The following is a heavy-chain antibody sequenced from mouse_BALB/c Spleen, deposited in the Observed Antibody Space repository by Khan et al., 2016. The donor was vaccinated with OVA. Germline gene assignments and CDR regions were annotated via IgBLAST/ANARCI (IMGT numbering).Heavy chain of an antibody. Sequence: VQLQESGAELAKPGASVKMSCKASGYTFTTYWMHWVKQRPGQGLEWIGYINPTSGSTDYNEKFKDRATLSADKSSSTAYMQLRSLTSEDAAVYYGTRDRIDYWGQGTTRTVAS. CDR2: INPTSGST. V-gene: IGHV1-7*01. CDR1: GYTFTTYW. CDR3: TRDRIDY. J-gene: IGHJ2*01.